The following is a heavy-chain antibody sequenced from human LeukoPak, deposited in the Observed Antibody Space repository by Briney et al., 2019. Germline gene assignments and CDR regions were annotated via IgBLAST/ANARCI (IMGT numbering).Heavy chain of an antibody. V-gene: IGHV4-39*01. Sequence: PSETLSLTCTVSGGSISSSTYYWAWIRQPPGKGLEWIATNHHSGSTYYKPSLRSGVTISVDTSRNQFSLKLSSVTVADTAVYYCARLGGYYDPPGYWGQGTLVTVSS. CDR1: GGSISSSTYY. D-gene: IGHD3-22*01. CDR2: NHHSGST. J-gene: IGHJ4*02. CDR3: ARLGGYYDPPGY.